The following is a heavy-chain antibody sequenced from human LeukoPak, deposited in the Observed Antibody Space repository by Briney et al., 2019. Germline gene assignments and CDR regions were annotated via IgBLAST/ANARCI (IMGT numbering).Heavy chain of an antibody. Sequence: GGSLRLSCAASGFTFSSFGMHWARQAPGKGLEWVGRIKSKTDGGTTDYAAPVKGRFTISRDDSKNTLYLQMNSLKTEDTAVYYCTTRGGSFSIFDYWGQGTLVTVSS. CDR3: TTRGGSFSIFDY. CDR1: GFTFSSFG. V-gene: IGHV3-15*01. CDR2: IKSKTDGGTT. D-gene: IGHD1-26*01. J-gene: IGHJ4*02.